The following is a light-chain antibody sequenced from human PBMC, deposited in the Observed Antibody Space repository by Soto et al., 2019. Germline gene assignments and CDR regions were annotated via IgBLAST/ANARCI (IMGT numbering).Light chain of an antibody. J-gene: IGKJ4*01. CDR2: GAS. Sequence: DIQMTQSPSTLSASVGDRVTITCRASQSINNWLAWYQQTPGRAPKLLIYGASSLGSGVPSRFSGSGSGTEFTLTISSLQPDDFATYYCQVYNGNFGGGNKVEIK. CDR3: QVYNGN. V-gene: IGKV1-5*01. CDR1: QSINNW.